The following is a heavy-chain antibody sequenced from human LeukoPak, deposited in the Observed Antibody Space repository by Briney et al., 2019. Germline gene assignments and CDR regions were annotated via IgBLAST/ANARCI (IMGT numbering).Heavy chain of an antibody. Sequence: ASVKVSCKASGYTFTSYDINWVRQATGQGLEWMGWMNPNSGNTGYAQKFQGRVTMTRNTSISTAYMELSSLRSEDTAVYYCARGGIVVVTARPYYFDYWGRGTLVTVSS. V-gene: IGHV1-8*01. CDR3: ARGGIVVVTARPYYFDY. D-gene: IGHD2-21*02. CDR2: MNPNSGNT. J-gene: IGHJ4*02. CDR1: GYTFTSYD.